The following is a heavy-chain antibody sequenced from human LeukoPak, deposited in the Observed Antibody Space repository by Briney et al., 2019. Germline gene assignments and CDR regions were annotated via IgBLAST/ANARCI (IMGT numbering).Heavy chain of an antibody. V-gene: IGHV4-39*07. CDR2: IYYSGST. CDR1: GGSISSSSYY. D-gene: IGHD3-3*01. Sequence: SETLSLTCTVSGGSISSSSYYWGWVRQPPGKGLEWIGSIYYSGSTYYNPSLKSRVTISVDTSKNQFSLKLSSVPAADTAVYYCGAIFGVVMNWFDPWGQGTLVTVSS. J-gene: IGHJ5*02. CDR3: GAIFGVVMNWFDP.